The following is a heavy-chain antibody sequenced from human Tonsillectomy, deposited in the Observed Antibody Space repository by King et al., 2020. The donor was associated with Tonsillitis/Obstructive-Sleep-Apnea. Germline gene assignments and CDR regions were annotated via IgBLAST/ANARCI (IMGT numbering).Heavy chain of an antibody. CDR3: ARVSPWKYDQYYYYYMDV. J-gene: IGHJ6*03. D-gene: IGHD1-7*01. Sequence: VQLQQWGTGLLKPSETLSLTCAVSGGSFSGYFWSWIRQPPGKGLEWIGEIRHSGSTKYNPSLKSRVTISVDTSKSQFSLKLSSVTAADTAVYYCARVSPWKYDQYYYYYMDVWGKGTTVTVSS. CDR1: GGSFSGYF. CDR2: IRHSGST. V-gene: IGHV4-34*01.